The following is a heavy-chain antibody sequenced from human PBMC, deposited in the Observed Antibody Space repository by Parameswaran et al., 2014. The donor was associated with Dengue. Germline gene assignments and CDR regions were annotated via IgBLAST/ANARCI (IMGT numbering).Heavy chain of an antibody. Sequence: VRQMPGKGLEWVGWISPFNDKTKYTQNLQGRVTMTTGPSTSTAYLELRSLRSDDTAVYYCARGGLMFFGDLLGEHYYFDYWGQGTLVTVSS. CDR3: ARGGLMFFGDLLGEHYYFDY. CDR2: ISPFNDKT. V-gene: IGHV1-18*01. J-gene: IGHJ4*02. D-gene: IGHD3-10*01.